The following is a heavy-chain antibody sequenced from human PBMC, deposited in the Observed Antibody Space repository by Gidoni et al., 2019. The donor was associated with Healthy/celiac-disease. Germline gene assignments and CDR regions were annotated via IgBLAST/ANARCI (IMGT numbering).Heavy chain of an antibody. J-gene: IGHJ4*02. D-gene: IGHD5-18*01. CDR3: AREVRGYSYGLY. CDR2: IWYDGSNK. CDR1: SSYG. V-gene: IGHV3-33*01. Sequence: SSYGMHWVRQAPGKGLEWVAVIWYDGSNKYYADSVKGRFTISRDNSKNTLYLQMNSLRAEDTAVYYCAREVRGYSYGLYWGQGTLVTVSS.